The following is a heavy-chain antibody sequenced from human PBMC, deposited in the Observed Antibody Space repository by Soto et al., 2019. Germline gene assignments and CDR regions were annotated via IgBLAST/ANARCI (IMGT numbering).Heavy chain of an antibody. V-gene: IGHV4-59*08. CDR3: ARLPNSGPKPPFAY. CDR2: IHYSGNY. J-gene: IGHJ4*02. Sequence: QVQLQESGPRLVKPSETLSLTCTVSGDSIGSHYWSWVRQSPGKGLECIGWIHYSGNYIYNPSLRGRVSMSLDTSRNQFSLRLTSVTAADTAVYYCARLPNSGPKPPFAYWGQGTLVTVSS. D-gene: IGHD6-13*01. CDR1: GDSIGSHY.